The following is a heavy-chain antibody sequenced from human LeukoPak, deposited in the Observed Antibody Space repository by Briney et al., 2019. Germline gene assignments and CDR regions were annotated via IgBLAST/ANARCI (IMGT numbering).Heavy chain of an antibody. D-gene: IGHD3-9*01. V-gene: IGHV4-39*01. Sequence: SETLSLTCTVSGGSISSSSYYWGWIRQPPGKGLEWIGSIYYSGSTYYNPSLKSRVTISVDTSKNQFSLKLSSVTAADTAVYYCARHHGYYDILTGYYRKLYFDYWGQGTLVTVSS. CDR1: GGSISSSSYY. J-gene: IGHJ4*02. CDR3: ARHHGYYDILTGYYRKLYFDY. CDR2: IYYSGST.